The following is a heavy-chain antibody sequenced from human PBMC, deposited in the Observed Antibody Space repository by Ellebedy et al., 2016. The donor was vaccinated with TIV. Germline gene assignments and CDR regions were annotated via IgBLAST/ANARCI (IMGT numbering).Heavy chain of an antibody. CDR1: GFTFSDYA. CDR2: ISYDGTNK. D-gene: IGHD6-13*01. J-gene: IGHJ4*02. V-gene: IGHV3-30*04. CDR3: ARDGEDSGTWYVDY. Sequence: GESLKISCAASGFTFSDYAMHWVRQAPGKGLEWVAIISYDGTNKYYADSVKGRFTISRDNSKNTLYLQINSLRAEDTALYYCARDGEDSGTWYVDYWGQGTLVTVSS.